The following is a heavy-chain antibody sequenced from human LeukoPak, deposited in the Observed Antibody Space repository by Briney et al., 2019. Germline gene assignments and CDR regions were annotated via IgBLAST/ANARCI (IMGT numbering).Heavy chain of an antibody. CDR2: INSDGNIT. J-gene: IGHJ4*02. CDR1: GFTFSNYW. Sequence: GGSLRLSCAASGFTFSNYWMHWVRQAPGKGPVWVSRINSDGNITTYADSVKGRFTISRDNAKNSLYLQMNSLRAEDTAVYYCARALADDFWSGYYSPPDYWGQGTLVTVSS. CDR3: ARALADDFWSGYYSPPDY. V-gene: IGHV3-74*01. D-gene: IGHD3-3*01.